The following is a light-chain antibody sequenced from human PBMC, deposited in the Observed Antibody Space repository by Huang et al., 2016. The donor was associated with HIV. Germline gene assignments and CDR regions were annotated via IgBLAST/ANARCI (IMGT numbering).Light chain of an antibody. J-gene: IGKJ1*01. CDR3: QQYDSYPWT. Sequence: IRITQSPSSLSASTGDRVTIACRARQDISNFLAWFQQKPGRAPELLMYAASTLQPGVPSRFSGNGSATDFTLTIACLQSEDFATYYCQQYDSYPWTFGQGTQVEV. CDR1: QDISNF. CDR2: AAS. V-gene: IGKV1-8*01.